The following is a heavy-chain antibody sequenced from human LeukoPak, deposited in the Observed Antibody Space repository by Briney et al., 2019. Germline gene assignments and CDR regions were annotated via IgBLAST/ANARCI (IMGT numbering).Heavy chain of an antibody. CDR3: ARDGSMGPELLAAFDI. Sequence: PSETLSLTCTVSGGSVSSGSYYWSWIRQPPGKGLEWIGYIYYSGSTNYNPSLKSRVTISVDTSKNQFSLKLSSVTAADMAVYYCARDGSMGPELLAAFDIWGQGTMVTVSS. CDR1: GGSVSSGSYY. CDR2: IYYSGST. J-gene: IGHJ3*02. V-gene: IGHV4-61*01. D-gene: IGHD1-26*01.